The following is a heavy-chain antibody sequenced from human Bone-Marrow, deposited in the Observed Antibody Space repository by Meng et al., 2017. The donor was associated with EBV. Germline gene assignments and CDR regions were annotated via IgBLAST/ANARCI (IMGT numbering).Heavy chain of an antibody. CDR3: ARGEGDY. CDR2: IYRGGNT. Sequence: VGAGGGLIQPWGALRLSWAASGFTVSSSYLSWVRQAPGKGLQWVSLIYRGGNTYYADSVKGRFTISRDSSKNTLYLRMSSLRAEDTAVYYCARGEGDYWGQGTLVTVSS. V-gene: IGHV3-53*01. CDR1: GFTVSSSY. J-gene: IGHJ4*02.